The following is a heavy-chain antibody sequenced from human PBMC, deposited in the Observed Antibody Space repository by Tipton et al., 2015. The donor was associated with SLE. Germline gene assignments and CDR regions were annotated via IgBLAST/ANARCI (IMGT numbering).Heavy chain of an antibody. J-gene: IGHJ6*03. CDR2: IGTAGDT. V-gene: IGHV3-13*01. D-gene: IGHD3-22*01. CDR1: GVIFRNSD. Sequence: SGVIFRNSDMHWVRQTPGQGLEWVSAIGTAGDTYYPDSVKGRFTVSRENAKNSLYLQMNSLRAEDTAVYYCARVEEVISTYDYYYYMDVWGKGTTVTVSS. CDR3: ARVEEVISTYDYYYYMDV.